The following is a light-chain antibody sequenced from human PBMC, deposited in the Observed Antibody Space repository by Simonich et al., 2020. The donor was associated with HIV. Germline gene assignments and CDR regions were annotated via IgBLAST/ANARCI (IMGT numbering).Light chain of an antibody. CDR3: QQFNSYPLT. J-gene: IGKJ4*01. Sequence: AIQLTQSPSSLSASVGNRVTITCRASQGISRALAGYQQKPGKAPKLLIYDASSLESGVPSRFSGSGSGTDFTLTISSLQPEDFATYYCQQFNSYPLTFGGGTKVEIK. V-gene: IGKV1-13*02. CDR1: QGISRA. CDR2: DAS.